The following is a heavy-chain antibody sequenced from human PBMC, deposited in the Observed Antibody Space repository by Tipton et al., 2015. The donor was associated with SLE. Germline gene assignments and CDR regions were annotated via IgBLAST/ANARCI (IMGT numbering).Heavy chain of an antibody. CDR2: IERRGST. CDR1: EYSISNGNYF. D-gene: IGHD1-26*01. V-gene: IGHV4-61*09. Sequence: TLSLTCSVSEYSISNGNYFWSWIRQPAGKGLEWIGHIERRGSTDDNPSLRRRLTMSIDTSTNQFSLKLTSVTAADTAVYYCARERWDMTPGTFDTWGQGTMVTVSS. J-gene: IGHJ3*02. CDR3: ARERWDMTPGTFDT.